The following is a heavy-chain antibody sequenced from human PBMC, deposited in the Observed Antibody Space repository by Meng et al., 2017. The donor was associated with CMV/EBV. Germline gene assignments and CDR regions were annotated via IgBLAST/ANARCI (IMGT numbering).Heavy chain of an antibody. CDR1: GFTFSSYW. D-gene: IGHD4-17*01. CDR2: INSDGSST. Sequence: GESLKISCAASGFTFSSYWMHWVRQAPGKGLVWVSRINSDGSSTSYADSVKGRFTISRDNAKNTLYLQMNSLRAEDTAVYYCARVRTVTTPYYYYYYGMDVWGQGTTVTVSS. J-gene: IGHJ6*02. CDR3: ARVRTVTTPYYYYYYGMDV. V-gene: IGHV3-74*01.